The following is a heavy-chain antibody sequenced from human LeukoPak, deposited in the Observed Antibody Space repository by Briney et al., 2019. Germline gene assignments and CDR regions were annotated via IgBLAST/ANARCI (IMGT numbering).Heavy chain of an antibody. CDR2: IYHSGST. Sequence: SETLSLTCVVSGGSISSNKWWSWVRQPPGKGLEWIGEIYHSGSTNYNASLKSRVTISVDKSKNQFSLRLNSVTAADTAVYYCVRWAVGATFDYWGQGTLVTVSS. CDR1: GGSISSNKW. D-gene: IGHD1-26*01. CDR3: VRWAVGATFDY. V-gene: IGHV4-4*02. J-gene: IGHJ4*02.